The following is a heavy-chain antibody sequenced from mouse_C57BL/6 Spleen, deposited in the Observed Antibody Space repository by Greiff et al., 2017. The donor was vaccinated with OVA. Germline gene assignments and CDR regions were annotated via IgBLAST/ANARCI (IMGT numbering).Heavy chain of an antibody. D-gene: IGHD1-3*01. J-gene: IGHJ4*01. CDR3: AREVGYAMDY. CDR1: GFTFSDYG. Sequence: DVQLVESGGGLVKPGGSLKLSCAASGFTFSDYGMHWVRQAPEKGLEWVAYISSGSSTIYYADTVKGRFTISRDNAKNTLFLQMTSLRSEDTAMYYCAREVGYAMDYWGQGTSVTVSS. CDR2: ISSGSSTI. V-gene: IGHV5-17*01.